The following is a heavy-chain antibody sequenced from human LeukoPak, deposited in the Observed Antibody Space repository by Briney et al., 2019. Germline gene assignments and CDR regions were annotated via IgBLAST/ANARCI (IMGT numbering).Heavy chain of an antibody. V-gene: IGHV4-31*03. CDR3: ARDEGGVTY. CDR1: GGSISSGGYY. J-gene: IGHJ4*02. CDR2: IYYSWST. D-gene: IGHD2-8*02. Sequence: SETLSLTCTVSGGSISSGGYYWSWIRQHPGKGLEWIGYIYYSWSTYYHPSLKSRVTISVDTSKNQFSLKLSSVTAADTAVYYCARDEGGVTYWGQGTLVTVSS.